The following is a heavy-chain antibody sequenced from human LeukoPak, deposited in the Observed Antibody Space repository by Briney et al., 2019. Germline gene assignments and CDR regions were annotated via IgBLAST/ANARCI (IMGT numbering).Heavy chain of an antibody. V-gene: IGHV4-61*02. CDR2: IYTSGST. CDR1: GGSISSGSYY. Sequence: SETLSLTCTVSGGSISSGSYYWSWIRQPAGKGLEWIGRIYTSGSTNYNPSLKSRVTISVDTSKNQFSLKLSSVTAADTAVYYCARDRGFRNYYDSQWDFQDWGQGTLVTVSS. J-gene: IGHJ1*01. D-gene: IGHD3-22*01. CDR3: ARDRGFRNYYDSQWDFQD.